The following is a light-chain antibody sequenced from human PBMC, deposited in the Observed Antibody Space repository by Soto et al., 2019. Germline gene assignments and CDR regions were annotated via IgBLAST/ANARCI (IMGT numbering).Light chain of an antibody. CDR1: NSDIGHAAR. CDR3: TSTTSTKYFVIF. Sequence: QSALTQPPSVSGSPGQSVTISCTGTNSDIGHAARVSWYQQSPGTAPKLMIYEVNNRPSGVPDRFSGSKSGNTASLTISGLQPEDEADYYCTSTTSTKYFVIFFGGGTKLTVL. V-gene: IGLV2-18*02. J-gene: IGLJ2*01. CDR2: EVN.